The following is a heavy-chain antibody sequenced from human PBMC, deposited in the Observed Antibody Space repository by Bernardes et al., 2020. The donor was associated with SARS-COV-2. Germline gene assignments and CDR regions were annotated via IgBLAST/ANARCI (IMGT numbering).Heavy chain of an antibody. CDR3: AKARSLFMLYYDDAFDF. D-gene: IGHD2-8*01. CDR1: GFRFNNYA. CDR2: ISYEGSKR. V-gene: IGHV3-30*18. Sequence: GSLSLSCAASGFRFNNYAMHWVRHAPGKGLEWVADISYEGSKRNFADSVKGRITVSRDSAKNMVYLQMTSLRSEDTAVYYCAKARSLFMLYYDDAFDFWGQGTMVIVSS. J-gene: IGHJ3*01.